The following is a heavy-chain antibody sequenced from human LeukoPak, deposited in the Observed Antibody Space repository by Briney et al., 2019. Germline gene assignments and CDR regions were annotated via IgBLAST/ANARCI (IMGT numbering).Heavy chain of an antibody. CDR2: IYYSGST. D-gene: IGHD1-26*01. CDR1: GGSISSSSYY. V-gene: IGHV4-39*07. J-gene: IGHJ5*02. Sequence: SETLSLTCTVSGGSISSSSYYWGWIRQPPGKGLEWIGGIYYSGSTYYNPSLKSRVTISVDTSKNQFSLKLSSVTAADTAVYYCARDRGELRWFDPWGQGTLVTVSS. CDR3: ARDRGELRWFDP.